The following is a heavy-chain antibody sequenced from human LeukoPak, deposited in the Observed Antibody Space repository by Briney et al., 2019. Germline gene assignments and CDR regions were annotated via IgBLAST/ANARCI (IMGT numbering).Heavy chain of an antibody. J-gene: IGHJ4*02. CDR3: AKGALWELLTYFDY. CDR1: GFTFSNAW. V-gene: IGHV3-23*01. D-gene: IGHD1-26*01. Sequence: GGSLRLSCAASGFTFSNAWMSWVRQAPGKGLEWVSAISGSGGSTYYADSVKGRFTISRDNSKNTLYLQMNSLRAEDTAVYYCAKGALWELLTYFDYWGQGTLVTVSS. CDR2: ISGSGGST.